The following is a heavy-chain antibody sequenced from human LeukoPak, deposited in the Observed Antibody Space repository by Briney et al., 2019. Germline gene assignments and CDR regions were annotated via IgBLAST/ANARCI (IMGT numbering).Heavy chain of an antibody. D-gene: IGHD3-3*01. J-gene: IGHJ6*02. CDR1: GYIFTSYD. CDR2: MNPNSGNT. V-gene: IGHV1-8*01. Sequence: ASVKVSCKASGYIFTSYDINWVRQATGQGLEWMGWMNPNSGNTGYAQKFQGRVTMTRNTSTSTAYMELSSLRSEDTGVYYCARAKKQILAYGMDVWGQGTTVTVSS. CDR3: ARAKKQILAYGMDV.